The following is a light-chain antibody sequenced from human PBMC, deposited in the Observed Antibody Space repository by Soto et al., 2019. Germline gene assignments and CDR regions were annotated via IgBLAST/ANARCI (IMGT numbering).Light chain of an antibody. J-gene: IGLJ1*01. V-gene: IGLV2-14*01. CDR1: SSDVGGYNY. CDR3: SLYTSENTDV. CDR2: EVS. Sequence: QSVLTQPASVSGSPGQSITISCTGTSSDVGGYNYVSWYQQHPGKAPKLMVYEVSNRPSGVSDRFSGSKSGNTASLTISGLQAADEADYYCSLYTSENTDVFGTGTKGTVL.